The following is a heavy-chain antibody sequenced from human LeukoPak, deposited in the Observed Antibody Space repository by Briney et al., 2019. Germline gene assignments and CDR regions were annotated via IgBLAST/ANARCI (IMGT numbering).Heavy chain of an antibody. CDR2: INPNSGGT. CDR1: GYTFTGYY. D-gene: IGHD3-9*01. Sequence: GASVKVSCNASGYTFTGYYMHWVRQAPGQGLEWMGWINPNSGGTNYAQKFQGRVTMTRDTSISTAYMELSRLRSDDTAVYYCARDCRYFDWSSLRNWFDPWGQGTVVTVSS. V-gene: IGHV1-2*02. J-gene: IGHJ5*02. CDR3: ARDCRYFDWSSLRNWFDP.